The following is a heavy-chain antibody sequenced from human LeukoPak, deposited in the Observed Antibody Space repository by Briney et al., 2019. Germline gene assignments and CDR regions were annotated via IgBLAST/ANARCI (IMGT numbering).Heavy chain of an antibody. V-gene: IGHV4-59*01. CDR1: GGSISSYY. Sequence: SETLSLTCTVSGGSISSYYWSWIRQPPGKGLEWIGYIYYSGSTNYNPSLKSRVTISVDTSKNQFSLKLSSVTAADTAVYYCARAVTMVRGVIMKGGWFDPWGQGTLVTVSS. CDR3: ARAVTMVRGVIMKGGWFDP. CDR2: IYYSGST. D-gene: IGHD3-10*01. J-gene: IGHJ5*02.